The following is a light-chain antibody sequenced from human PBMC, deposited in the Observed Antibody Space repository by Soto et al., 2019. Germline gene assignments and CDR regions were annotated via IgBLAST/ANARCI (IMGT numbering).Light chain of an antibody. CDR2: RNN. Sequence: QSVLTQPPSVSGAPGQRVTISCTGSSSNVGADYGLHWYQQLPGTAPKLLIYRNNDRPSGVPDRFSGSKSGTSASLAITGLQAEDEADYYCQSYDSSLSGWVFGGGTKLTVL. J-gene: IGLJ3*02. CDR3: QSYDSSLSGWV. CDR1: SSNVGADYG. V-gene: IGLV1-40*01.